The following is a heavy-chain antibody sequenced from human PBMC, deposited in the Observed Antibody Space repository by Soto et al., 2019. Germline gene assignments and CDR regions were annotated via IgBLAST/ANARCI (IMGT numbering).Heavy chain of an antibody. CDR2: ISYTGRT. D-gene: IGHD2-8*02. J-gene: IGHJ4*02. CDR3: ARGMTPPGAPAWYYFDS. CDR1: GDSVTSGSYY. V-gene: IGHV4-61*03. Sequence: PSETLSLTCIVSGDSVTSGSYYWTWLRQPPGKGLEWIGYISYTGRTKYNPSLQSRVTISVDTSKNDFSLNLSSVTAADTAVYYCARGMTPPGAPAWYYFDSWGQGTLVTVSS.